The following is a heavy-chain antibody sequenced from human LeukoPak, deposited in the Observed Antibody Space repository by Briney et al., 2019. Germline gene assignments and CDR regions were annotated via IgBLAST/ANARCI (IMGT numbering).Heavy chain of an antibody. CDR1: GGSISSSNW. V-gene: IGHV4-4*02. D-gene: IGHD2-2*01. CDR3: ARRLTQYDCFDP. CDR2: IYHSGST. J-gene: IGHJ5*02. Sequence: SETLSLTCAVSGGSISSSNWWSWVRQPPGKGLEWIGEIYHSGSTNYNPSLKSRVTISVDKSKNQFSLHLNSVTPEDTAVYYCARRLTQYDCFDPWGQGILVTVSS.